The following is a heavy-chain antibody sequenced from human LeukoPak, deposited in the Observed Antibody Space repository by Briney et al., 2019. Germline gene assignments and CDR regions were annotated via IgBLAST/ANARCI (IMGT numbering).Heavy chain of an antibody. J-gene: IGHJ4*02. CDR1: GFTFSDYY. Sequence: GGSLRLSCAASGFTFSDYYMTWIRQAPGKGLEWVSYISSSGTTKYYADSVRGRFTMSRDNAKKSLYLQMNSLRAEDTAVYYCARVYCGGDCSMFYFDSWGQGTLVTVSS. CDR3: ARVYCGGDCSMFYFDS. V-gene: IGHV3-11*01. D-gene: IGHD2-21*02. CDR2: ISSSGTTK.